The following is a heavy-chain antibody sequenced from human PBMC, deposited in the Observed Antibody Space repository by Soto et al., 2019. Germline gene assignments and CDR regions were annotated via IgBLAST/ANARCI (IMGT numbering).Heavy chain of an antibody. CDR1: GFRFSGFG. D-gene: IGHD1-26*01. Sequence: QVQLVESGGGVVQPGASLTLSCAASGFRFSGFGMHWVRQAPGKGLEWVAVISFDASEKFYVDSVKGRFSISRDASHSKVFLQMNSLRREDTGVYYCARDLGRYVHLWDKANYWGQGTLVNVS. CDR3: ARDLGRYVHLWDKANY. J-gene: IGHJ1*01. V-gene: IGHV3-30*04. CDR2: ISFDASEK.